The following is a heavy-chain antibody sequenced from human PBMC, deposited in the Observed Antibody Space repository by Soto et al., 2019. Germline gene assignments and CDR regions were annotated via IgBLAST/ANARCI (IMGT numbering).Heavy chain of an antibody. J-gene: IGHJ1*01. CDR2: INQGGSQK. CDR3: ASWADAADEDYFHH. D-gene: IGHD3-16*01. CDR1: GFRFSSSW. Sequence: EVQLVESGGGLVQPGGSLRLSCAGSGFRFSSSWMSWNRQAPGKGLEWVAHINQGGSQKYYVDSAKGRFTISRDNAKTSLYLQMNNLRAEDTATYYCASWADAADEDYFHHWGQGTLVTVSS. V-gene: IGHV3-7*03.